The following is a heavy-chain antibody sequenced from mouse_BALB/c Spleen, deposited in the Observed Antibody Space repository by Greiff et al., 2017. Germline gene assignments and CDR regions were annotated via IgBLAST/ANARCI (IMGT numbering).Heavy chain of an antibody. J-gene: IGHJ1*01. CDR1: GFSLTSYG. V-gene: IGHV2-9*02. CDR3: ARAAYGNYDWYFDV. Sequence: VQVVESGPGLVAPSQSLSITCTVSGFSLTSYGVHWVRQPPGKGLEWLGVIWAGGSTNYNSALMSRLSISKDNSKSQVFLKMNSLQTDDTAMYYCARAAYGNYDWYFDVWGAGTTVTVSS. CDR2: IWAGGST. D-gene: IGHD2-1*01.